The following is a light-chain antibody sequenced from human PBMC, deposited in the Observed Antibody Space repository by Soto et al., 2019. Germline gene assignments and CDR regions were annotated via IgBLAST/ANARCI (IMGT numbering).Light chain of an antibody. Sequence: DIQMTQSPSSLSASVGYRVTITCRASQTISSWLAWYQQKPGKAPKLLIYDASSLESGVPSRFSGSGSGTDFTLTISCLQSEDFATYYCQQYYSYPGTFGQGTKVDIK. CDR3: QQYYSYPGT. J-gene: IGKJ1*01. CDR1: QTISSW. CDR2: DAS. V-gene: IGKV1-5*01.